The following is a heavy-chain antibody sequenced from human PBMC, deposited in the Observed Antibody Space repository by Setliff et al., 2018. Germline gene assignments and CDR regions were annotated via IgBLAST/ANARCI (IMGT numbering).Heavy chain of an antibody. J-gene: IGHJ4*02. CDR3: ARHLARGMQIFGVAPRFGY. Sequence: HLGGSLRLSCAASGFTFSSHWMTWVRQAPGKGLEWVANINQDGSETYYVDSLKGRFSVSRDNGKNSLYLQMNSLRAEDTAVYYCARHLARGMQIFGVAPRFGYWGQGTLVTVSS. D-gene: IGHD3-3*01. V-gene: IGHV3-7*01. CDR1: GFTFSSHW. CDR2: INQDGSET.